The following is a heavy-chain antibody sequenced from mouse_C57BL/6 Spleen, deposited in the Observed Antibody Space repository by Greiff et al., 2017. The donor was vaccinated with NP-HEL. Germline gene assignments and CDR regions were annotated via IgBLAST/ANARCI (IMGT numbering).Heavy chain of an antibody. CDR2: IYPGDGDT. D-gene: IGHD2-2*01. Sequence: VQGVESGPELVKPGASVKISCKASGYAFSSSWMNWVKQRPGKGLEWIGRIYPGDGDTNYNGKFKGKATLTADKSSSTAYMQLSSLTSEDSAVYFCARRAVTTGNYFDYWGQGTTLTVSS. CDR1: GYAFSSSW. CDR3: ARRAVTTGNYFDY. V-gene: IGHV1-82*01. J-gene: IGHJ2*01.